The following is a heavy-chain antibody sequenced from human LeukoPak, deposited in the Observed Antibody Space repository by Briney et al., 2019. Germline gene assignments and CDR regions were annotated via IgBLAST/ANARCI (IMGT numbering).Heavy chain of an antibody. CDR1: GFTFSDYY. V-gene: IGHV3-11*01. CDR3: ASSSRNWFDP. D-gene: IGHD6-13*01. Sequence: TGGSLRLPCAASGFTFSDYYMSWIRQAPGKGLEWVSYISSSGSTIYYADSVKGRSTISRDNAKNSLYLQMNSLRAEDTAVYYCASSSRNWFDPWGQGTLVTVSS. J-gene: IGHJ5*02. CDR2: ISSSGSTI.